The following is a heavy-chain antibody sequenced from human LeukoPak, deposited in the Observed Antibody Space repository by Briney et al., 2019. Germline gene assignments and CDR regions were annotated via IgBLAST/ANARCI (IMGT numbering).Heavy chain of an antibody. CDR1: GGSFSGYY. V-gene: IGHV4-34*01. J-gene: IGHJ5*02. D-gene: IGHD3-3*01. CDR3: ARGQPRFLEWLFTANNWFDP. Sequence: SETLSLTCAVYGGSFSGYYWSWIRQPPGKGLEWIGEINHSGSTNYNPSLKSRVTISVDTSKNQFSLKLSSVTAADTAVYYCARGQPRFLEWLFTANNWFDPWGQGTLDTVSS. CDR2: INHSGST.